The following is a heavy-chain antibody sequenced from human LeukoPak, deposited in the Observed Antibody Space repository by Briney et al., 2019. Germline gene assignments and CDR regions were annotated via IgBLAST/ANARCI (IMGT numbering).Heavy chain of an antibody. D-gene: IGHD6-13*01. J-gene: IGHJ3*02. CDR1: GGSISSYY. V-gene: IGHV4-59*01. CDR3: ARDLSVAAAGPYDAFDI. Sequence: SETLSLTCTVSGGSISSYYWSWIRQPPGKGLEWIGYIYYSGSTNYNPSLKSRVTISVDTSKNQFSLKLSSVTAADTAVYCCARDLSVAAAGPYDAFDIWGQGTMVTVSS. CDR2: IYYSGST.